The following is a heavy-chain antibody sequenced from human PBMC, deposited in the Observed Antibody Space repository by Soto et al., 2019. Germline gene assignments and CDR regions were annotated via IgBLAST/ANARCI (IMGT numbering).Heavy chain of an antibody. CDR3: ARVRGYSYGRLDFYYYYGMDV. V-gene: IGHV1-69*13. J-gene: IGHJ6*02. CDR2: IIPIFGTA. CDR1: GGTFSSYA. D-gene: IGHD5-18*01. Sequence: GASVKVSCKASGGTFSSYAISWVRQAPGQGLEWMGGIIPIFGTANYAQKFRGRVTITADESTSTAYMELSSLRSEDTAVYYCARVRGYSYGRLDFYYYYGMDVWGQGTTVTVSS.